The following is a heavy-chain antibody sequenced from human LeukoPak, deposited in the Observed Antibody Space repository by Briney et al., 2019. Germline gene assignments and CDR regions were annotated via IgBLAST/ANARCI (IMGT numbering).Heavy chain of an antibody. J-gene: IGHJ4*02. Sequence: SETLSLTCTVSGYSISSGYYWGWIRQPPGKGLEWIGSIYHSGSTYYNPSLKSRVTISVDTSKNQFSLKLSSVTAADTAVYYCARDTAAAGSYYWGQGTLVTVSS. CDR3: ARDTAAAGSYY. D-gene: IGHD6-13*01. V-gene: IGHV4-38-2*02. CDR2: IYHSGST. CDR1: GYSISSGYY.